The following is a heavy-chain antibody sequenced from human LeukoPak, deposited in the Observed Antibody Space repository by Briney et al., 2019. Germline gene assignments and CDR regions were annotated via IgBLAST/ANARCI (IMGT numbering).Heavy chain of an antibody. CDR2: NTGSGFSS. Sequence: GGSLRLSCTVSAFTFSNYAMIWFRQAPGKGLEWVSLNTGSGFSSYYADSVKGRLTTSRDNSKNTLYLQMNSLRAEDTAIYYCAKDLPADGSATYGYYYYGMDVWGQGTTVTVSS. CDR1: AFTFSNYA. V-gene: IGHV3-23*01. CDR3: AKDLPADGSATYGYYYYGMDV. D-gene: IGHD4-17*01. J-gene: IGHJ6*02.